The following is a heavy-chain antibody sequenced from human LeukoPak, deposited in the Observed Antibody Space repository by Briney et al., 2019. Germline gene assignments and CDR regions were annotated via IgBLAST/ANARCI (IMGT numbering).Heavy chain of an antibody. CDR3: TGGTAYSGYGGY. CDR1: EFTFRSYA. V-gene: IGHV3-23*01. J-gene: IGHJ4*02. CDR2: IAGSGGST. D-gene: IGHD6-25*01. Sequence: GGTLRLSCVASEFTFRSYAMSGVREAPGKGLEWVSAIAGSGGSTYYADSVKGRFTISRDNSQNTIYLHMNSLRAEDTPVYYCTGGTAYSGYGGYWGQGTLVTVSS.